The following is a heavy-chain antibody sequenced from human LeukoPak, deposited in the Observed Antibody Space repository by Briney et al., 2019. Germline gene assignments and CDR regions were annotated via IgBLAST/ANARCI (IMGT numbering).Heavy chain of an antibody. D-gene: IGHD6-13*01. Sequence: GAAVNVSCKASVGTFSSYAISWVRQAPGQGLEWMGGIIPIFGTANYAQKFQGRVTITADESTSTAYMELSSLRSEDTAVYYCARVSESYSSSPYYYYGMDVWGQGTTVTVSS. J-gene: IGHJ6*02. CDR1: VGTFSSYA. CDR2: IIPIFGTA. V-gene: IGHV1-69*13. CDR3: ARVSESYSSSPYYYYGMDV.